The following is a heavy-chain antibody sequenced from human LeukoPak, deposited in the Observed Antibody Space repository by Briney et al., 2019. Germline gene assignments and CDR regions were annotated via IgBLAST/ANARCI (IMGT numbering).Heavy chain of an antibody. J-gene: IGHJ4*02. CDR2: ISYDGSNK. V-gene: IGHV3-30*18. CDR1: GFTFSSYG. CDR3: AKEGYYGSGSFPDY. D-gene: IGHD3-10*01. Sequence: GRSLRLSCAASGFTFSSYGMHWVRQAPGKGLEWVVVISYDGSNKYYADSVKGRFTISRDNSKNTLYLQMNSLRAEDTAVYYCAKEGYYGSGSFPDYWGQGTLVTVSS.